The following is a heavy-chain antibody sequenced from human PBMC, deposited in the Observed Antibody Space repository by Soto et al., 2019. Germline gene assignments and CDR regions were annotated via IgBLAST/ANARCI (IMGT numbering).Heavy chain of an antibody. J-gene: IGHJ4*02. Sequence: PGGSLRLSCAASGFTFSSYAMSWVRQAPGKGLEWVSAISGSGGSTYYADSVKGRFTISRDNSKNTLYLQMNSLRAEDTAVYYCAKVRGRDYYDSSGPLNFDYWGEGTMVTVYS. CDR2: ISGSGGST. D-gene: IGHD3-22*01. V-gene: IGHV3-23*01. CDR1: GFTFSSYA. CDR3: AKVRGRDYYDSSGPLNFDY.